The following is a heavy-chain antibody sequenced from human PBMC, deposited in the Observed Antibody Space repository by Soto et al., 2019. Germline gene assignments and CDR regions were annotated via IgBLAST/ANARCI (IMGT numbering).Heavy chain of an antibody. J-gene: IGHJ6*02. V-gene: IGHV4-59*01. D-gene: IGHD3-16*01. CDR2: IYYSGST. Sequence: SETLSLSCTVSGGSISSYYWSWIRQPPGKGLEWIGYIYYSGSTNYNPSLKSRVTISLDTSKNQFSLKLSSVTAADTAVYYCARVVQGGGMDVWGQGTTVTVSS. CDR1: GGSISSYY. CDR3: ARVVQGGGMDV.